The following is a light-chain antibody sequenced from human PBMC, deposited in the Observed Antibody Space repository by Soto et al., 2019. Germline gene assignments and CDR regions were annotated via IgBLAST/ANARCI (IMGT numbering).Light chain of an antibody. Sequence: DIQMTQSPSSLSASVGDRVTITCRASQGVRSHLGWYQQKPGKAPQRLIYGASTLQAGVPSRFSGSGSGTEFTLTISSLQPEDFATYHCLKNDNFPRTFGQGTKVEIK. CDR3: LKNDNFPRT. V-gene: IGKV1-17*01. CDR1: QGVRSH. J-gene: IGKJ1*01. CDR2: GAS.